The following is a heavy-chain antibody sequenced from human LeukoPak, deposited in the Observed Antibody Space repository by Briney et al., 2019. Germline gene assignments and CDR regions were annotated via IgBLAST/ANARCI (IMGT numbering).Heavy chain of an antibody. Sequence: GGSLRLSCAASGFTYSSYAMHWVRQAPGEGLEWVAVVSYDGGHKFYADSVKGRFTISRDTSSNTLYLQMNSLRAEDTAVYYCARAPGAALDWGQGTLVTVSP. CDR3: ARAPGAALD. D-gene: IGHD2-15*01. CDR1: GFTYSSYA. J-gene: IGHJ4*02. V-gene: IGHV3-30*04. CDR2: VSYDGGHK.